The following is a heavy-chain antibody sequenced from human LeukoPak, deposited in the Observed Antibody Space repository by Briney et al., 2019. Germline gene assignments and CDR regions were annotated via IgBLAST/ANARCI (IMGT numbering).Heavy chain of an antibody. J-gene: IGHJ5*02. CDR2: IIPIFGTA. Sequence: GASVKVSCKASGGTFSSYAISWVRQAPGQGLEWMGGIIPIFGTANYAQKFQGRVTITADESTSTAYMELSSLRSEDTAVYYCARSGRDYDILIGFDPWGQGTLVTVSS. V-gene: IGHV1-69*13. D-gene: IGHD3-9*01. CDR3: ARSGRDYDILIGFDP. CDR1: GGTFSSYA.